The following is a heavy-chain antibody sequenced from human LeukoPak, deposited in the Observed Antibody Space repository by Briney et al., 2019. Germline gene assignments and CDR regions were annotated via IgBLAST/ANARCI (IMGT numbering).Heavy chain of an antibody. J-gene: IGHJ4*02. CDR3: ARHLYHYYGSGTFLPDY. Sequence: GESLKISCKGSGYSFTSYWIGWVRQMPGKGLEWMGIIYPGDSDTRYSPSFQGQVTISADKSISTAYLQWSSLKASDTAMYYCARHLYHYYGSGTFLPDYWGQGTLVTVSS. CDR1: GYSFTSYW. D-gene: IGHD3-10*01. V-gene: IGHV5-51*01. CDR2: IYPGDSDT.